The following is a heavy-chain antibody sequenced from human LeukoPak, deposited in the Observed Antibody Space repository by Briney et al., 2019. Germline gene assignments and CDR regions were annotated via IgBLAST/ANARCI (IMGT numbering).Heavy chain of an antibody. D-gene: IGHD1-1*01. J-gene: IGHJ4*02. CDR2: ISYDGSNK. CDR1: GFTFSSYA. CDR3: AKGRYNWNDGWDY. Sequence: GGSLRLSCAASGFTFSSYAIHWVRQAPGKGLEWVALISYDGSNKYYADSVKGRFTISRDKSKNTLYLQMNSLRAEDTAVYYCAKGRYNWNDGWDYWGQGTLVTVSS. V-gene: IGHV3-30*04.